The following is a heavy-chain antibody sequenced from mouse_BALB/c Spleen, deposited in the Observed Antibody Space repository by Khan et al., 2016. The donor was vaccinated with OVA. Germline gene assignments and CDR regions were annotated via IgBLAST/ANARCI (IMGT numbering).Heavy chain of an antibody. V-gene: IGHV9-1*02. Sequence: QIQLVQSGPELKKPGETVKISCKASGYTFTNYGMNWVQQAPGKGLKWMGWINTYTGEPTYTDAFKGRFAFSLETSASTAYLQINNLKNEDMATYFCARGASYWYFDVWGAGTTVTVSS. J-gene: IGHJ1*01. CDR3: ARGASYWYFDV. CDR1: GYTFTNYG. CDR2: INTYTGEP.